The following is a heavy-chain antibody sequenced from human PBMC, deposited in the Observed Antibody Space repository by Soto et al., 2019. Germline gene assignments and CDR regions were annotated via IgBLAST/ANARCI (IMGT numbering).Heavy chain of an antibody. D-gene: IGHD6-13*01. J-gene: IGHJ4*02. CDR3: AKDATLYSSSRSGLDY. Sequence: SLRLCFAAAGVTFDDYALHWVRQAPGKGLEWVSGISWNSGSIGYADSVKGRFTISRDNAKNSLYLQMNSLRAEDTALYYCAKDATLYSSSRSGLDYWGQGTLVTVSS. CDR1: GVTFDDYA. V-gene: IGHV3-9*01. CDR2: ISWNSGSI.